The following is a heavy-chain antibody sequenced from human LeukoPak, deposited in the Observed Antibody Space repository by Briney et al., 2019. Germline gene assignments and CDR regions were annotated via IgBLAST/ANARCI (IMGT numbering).Heavy chain of an antibody. CDR3: ARRGYYYYYGMDV. CDR1: GYSFSFYW. V-gene: IGHV5-51*01. Sequence: GESLKISCRGSGYSFSFYWVAWVRQMPGKGLQWMGIIYPDDSDTRYSPSFQGQVTISADKSISTAYLQWSSLKASDTAMYYCARRGYYYYYGMDVWGQGTTVTVSS. CDR2: IYPDDSDT. J-gene: IGHJ6*02.